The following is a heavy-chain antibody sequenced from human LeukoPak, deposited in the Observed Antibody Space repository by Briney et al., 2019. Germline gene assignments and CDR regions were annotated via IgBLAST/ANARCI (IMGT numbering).Heavy chain of an antibody. CDR1: GGTLSSYA. Sequence: ASVKVSCKASGGTLSSYAISWVRQAPGQGLEWMGRIIPIFGIANYAQKFQGRVTITADKSTSTAYMELSSLRSEDTAVYYCARDHYYDSSGYYGGYWGQGTLVTVSS. V-gene: IGHV1-69*04. CDR2: IIPIFGIA. CDR3: ARDHYYDSSGYYGGY. J-gene: IGHJ4*02. D-gene: IGHD3-22*01.